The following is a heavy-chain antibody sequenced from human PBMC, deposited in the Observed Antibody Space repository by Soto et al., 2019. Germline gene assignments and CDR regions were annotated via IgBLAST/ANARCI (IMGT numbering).Heavy chain of an antibody. Sequence: PGGSLRLSCAASGFTFSSYWMHWVRQAPGKGLVWVSRINSDGSSTSYADSVKGRFTISRDNAKNTLYLQMNSLRAEDTAVYYCARDLWWSGSYYAKGYYYYGMDVWGQGTTVTVSS. CDR1: GFTFSSYW. CDR3: ARDLWWSGSYYAKGYYYYGMDV. CDR2: INSDGSST. D-gene: IGHD3-10*01. J-gene: IGHJ6*02. V-gene: IGHV3-74*01.